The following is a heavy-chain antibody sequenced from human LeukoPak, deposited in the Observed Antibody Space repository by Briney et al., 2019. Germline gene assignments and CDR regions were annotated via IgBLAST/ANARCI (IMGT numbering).Heavy chain of an antibody. Sequence: GGSLRLSCAASGFTFSSYSMNWVRQAPGKGLEWVSSISSSSSYIYYADSVKGRYTISRDNAKNSLYLQMNSLRAEDTAVYYCARAQYVNAFDIWGQGTMVTVSS. D-gene: IGHD3-16*01. V-gene: IGHV3-21*01. CDR1: GFTFSSYS. J-gene: IGHJ3*02. CDR3: ARAQYVNAFDI. CDR2: ISSSSSYI.